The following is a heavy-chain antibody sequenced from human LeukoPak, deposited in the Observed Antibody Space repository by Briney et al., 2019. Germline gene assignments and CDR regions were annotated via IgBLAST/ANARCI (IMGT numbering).Heavy chain of an antibody. CDR2: ISAYNGNT. V-gene: IGHV1-18*04. J-gene: IGHJ4*02. Sequence: GASVKVSCKASGYTFTSYYMHWVRQAPGQGLEWMGWISAYNGNTNYAQKLQRRVTMTTDTSTSTAYMELKSLRSDDTAVYYCARELYDFWSGYGQNYFDYWGQGTLVTVSS. D-gene: IGHD3-3*01. CDR3: ARELYDFWSGYGQNYFDY. CDR1: GYTFTSYY.